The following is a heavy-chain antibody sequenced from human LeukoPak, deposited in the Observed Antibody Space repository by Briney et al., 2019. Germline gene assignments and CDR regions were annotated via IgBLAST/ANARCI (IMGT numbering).Heavy chain of an antibody. Sequence: SETLSLTCTVSGGSISSYYWSWIRQPPGKGLEWIGYIYYSGSTNYNPSLKRRVTISVDTSKNQFSLKLSSVTAADTAVYYCAGSRDYYDSSGINWFDPWGQGTLVTVSS. CDR1: GGSISSYY. J-gene: IGHJ5*02. CDR3: AGSRDYYDSSGINWFDP. D-gene: IGHD3-22*01. V-gene: IGHV4-59*01. CDR2: IYYSGST.